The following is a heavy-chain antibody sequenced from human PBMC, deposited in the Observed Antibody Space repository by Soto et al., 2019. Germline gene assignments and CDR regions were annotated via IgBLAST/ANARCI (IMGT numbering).Heavy chain of an antibody. CDR1: GFTFSSYA. CDR3: ARDPFWSGYYTNYYYGMDV. CDR2: ISYDGSNK. V-gene: IGHV3-30-3*01. Sequence: VGSLRLSCAASGFTFSSYAMHWVRQAPGKGLEWVAVISYDGSNKYYADSVKGRFTISRDNSKNTLYLQMNSLRAEDTAVYYCARDPFWSGYYTNYYYGMDVWGQGTTVTVS. J-gene: IGHJ6*02. D-gene: IGHD3-3*01.